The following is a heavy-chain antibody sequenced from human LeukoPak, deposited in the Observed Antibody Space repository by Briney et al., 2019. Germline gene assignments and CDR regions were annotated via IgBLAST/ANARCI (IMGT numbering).Heavy chain of an antibody. D-gene: IGHD4-23*01. CDR1: GGSISSSSYY. Sequence: SETLSLTCTVSGGSISSSSYYWGWIRQPPGKGLERIGSIYYSGSTYYNPSLKSRVTISVDTSKNQFSLKLSSVTAADTAVYYCARESYGGNSIGYWGQGTLVTVSS. V-gene: IGHV4-39*07. CDR2: IYYSGST. J-gene: IGHJ4*02. CDR3: ARESYGGNSIGY.